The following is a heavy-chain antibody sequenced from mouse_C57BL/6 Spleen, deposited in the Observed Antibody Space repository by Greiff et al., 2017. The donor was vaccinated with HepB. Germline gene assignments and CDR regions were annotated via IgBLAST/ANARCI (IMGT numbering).Heavy chain of an antibody. J-gene: IGHJ4*01. Sequence: QVHVKQSGTELVKPGASVKLSCKASGYTFTSYWMHWVKQRPGQGLEWIGNINPSNGGTNYNEKFKSKATLTVDKSSSTAYMQLSSLTSEDSAVYYCAPDGYYSGAMDYWGQGTSVTVSS. CDR3: APDGYYSGAMDY. V-gene: IGHV1-53*01. D-gene: IGHD2-3*01. CDR1: GYTFTSYW. CDR2: INPSNGGT.